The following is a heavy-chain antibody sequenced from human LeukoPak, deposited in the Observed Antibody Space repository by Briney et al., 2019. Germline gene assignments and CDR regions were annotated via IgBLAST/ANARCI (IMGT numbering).Heavy chain of an antibody. D-gene: IGHD5-18*01. CDR2: FDPEDGET. Sequence: ASVKVSCKVSGYTLTELSMHWVRQAPGKGLEWMGGFDPEDGETIYAQKFQGRVTMTEDTSTDTAYMELSSLRSEDTAVYYCATGYGYGQDDAFDIWGQGTMVTVSS. V-gene: IGHV1-24*01. J-gene: IGHJ3*02. CDR1: GYTLTELS. CDR3: ATGYGYGQDDAFDI.